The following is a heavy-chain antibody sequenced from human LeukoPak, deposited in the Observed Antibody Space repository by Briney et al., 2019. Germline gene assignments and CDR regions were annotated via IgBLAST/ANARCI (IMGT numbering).Heavy chain of an antibody. V-gene: IGHV4-30-4*08. CDR3: ARDLISDYYGSGSPPNAFDI. CDR2: IYYSGST. D-gene: IGHD3-10*01. CDR1: GGSISSGDYY. J-gene: IGHJ3*02. Sequence: ASQTLSLTCTVSGGSISSGDYYWSWIRQPPGKGLEWIGYIYYSGSTYYNPSLKSRVTISVDTSKNQFSLKLSSVTAADTAEYYCARDLISDYYGSGSPPNAFDIWGQGTMVTVSS.